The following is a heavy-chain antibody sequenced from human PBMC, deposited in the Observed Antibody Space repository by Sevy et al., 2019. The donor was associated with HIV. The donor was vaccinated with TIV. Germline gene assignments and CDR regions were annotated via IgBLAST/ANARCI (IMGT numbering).Heavy chain of an antibody. D-gene: IGHD3-16*02. CDR2: ISGSGGST. CDR3: AKDVEYYDYIWGSYRPYFDY. J-gene: IGHJ4*02. CDR1: GFTFSSYA. V-gene: IGHV3-23*01. Sequence: GGSLRLSCAASGFTFSSYAMSWVRQAPGKGLEWVSAISGSGGSTYYAYSVKGRFTISRDNSKNTLYLQMNSLRAEDTAVYYCAKDVEYYDYIWGSYRPYFDYWGQGTLVTVSS.